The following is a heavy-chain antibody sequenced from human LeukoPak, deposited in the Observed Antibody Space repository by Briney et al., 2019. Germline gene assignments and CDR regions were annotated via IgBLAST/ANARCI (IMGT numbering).Heavy chain of an antibody. J-gene: IGHJ3*02. CDR2: IYYNGST. CDR3: ARGGDYEEDAFDI. V-gene: IGHV4-59*01. Sequence: PSETLSLTCTVPGGSISSYYWSWIRQPSGKGLEWIGYIYYNGSTNYNPSLKSRVTISVDTSKNQFSLKLSSVTAADTAVYYCARGGDYEEDAFDIWGQGTMVTVSS. D-gene: IGHD4-17*01. CDR1: GGSISSYY.